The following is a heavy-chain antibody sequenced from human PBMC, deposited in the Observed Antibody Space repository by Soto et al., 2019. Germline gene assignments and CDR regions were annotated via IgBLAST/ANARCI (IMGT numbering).Heavy chain of an antibody. CDR3: ARDRRGWLVADTDHFQH. CDR2: ISAYNGNT. V-gene: IGHV1-18*01. Sequence: GASVKVSCKASGYTFTSYGISWVRQAPGQGLEWMGWISAYNGNTNYAQKLQARVTMTTDTSTSTAYMELRSLRSDDTAVYYCARDRRGWLVADTDHFQHWGQGTLVTVSS. CDR1: GYTFTSYG. J-gene: IGHJ1*01. D-gene: IGHD5-18*01.